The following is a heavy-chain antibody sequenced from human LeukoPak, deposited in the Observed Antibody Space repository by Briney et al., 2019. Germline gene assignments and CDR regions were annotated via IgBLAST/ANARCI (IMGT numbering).Heavy chain of an antibody. V-gene: IGHV3-21*01. Sequence: GGSLRLSCAASGFTFSSYSMNWVRQAPGKGLEWVSSISSSSSYINYADSVKGRFTISRDNAKNSLYLQMNSLRAEDTAVYYCARGIEMATILEPYYFDYWGQGTLVTVSS. CDR1: GFTFSSYS. J-gene: IGHJ4*02. D-gene: IGHD5-24*01. CDR2: ISSSSSYI. CDR3: ARGIEMATILEPYYFDY.